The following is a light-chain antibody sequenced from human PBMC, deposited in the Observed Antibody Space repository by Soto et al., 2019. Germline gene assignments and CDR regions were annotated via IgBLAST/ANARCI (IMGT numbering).Light chain of an antibody. V-gene: IGKV1-27*01. CDR1: QSISNY. CDR2: AAS. Sequence: DILMTQSPSSLSSSVGDRVTITCRASQSISNYLNWYQQKPGKAPNLLIYAASTLQSGVPSRFSGSGFGTDFTLTISSLQPEDVATYYCQKHNSAPLFFGPGTKVDIK. CDR3: QKHNSAPLF. J-gene: IGKJ3*01.